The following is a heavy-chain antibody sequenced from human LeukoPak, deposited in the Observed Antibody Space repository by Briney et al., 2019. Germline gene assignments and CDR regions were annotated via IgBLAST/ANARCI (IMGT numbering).Heavy chain of an antibody. Sequence: SETLSLTCTVSGGSISGYYWSWIRQPPGKGLEWIGEINHSGSTNYNPSLKSRVTISVDTSKNQFSLKLSSVTAADTAVYYCARESIAARRSYYYYYMDVWGKGTTVTVSS. J-gene: IGHJ6*03. CDR1: GGSISGYY. V-gene: IGHV4-34*01. CDR3: ARESIAARRSYYYYYMDV. CDR2: INHSGST. D-gene: IGHD6-6*01.